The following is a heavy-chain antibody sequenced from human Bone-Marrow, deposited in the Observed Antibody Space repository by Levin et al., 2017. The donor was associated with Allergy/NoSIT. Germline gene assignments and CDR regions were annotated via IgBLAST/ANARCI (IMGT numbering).Heavy chain of an antibody. CDR3: ARELSPSYYDILTGYSPAPNYYYYGMDV. CDR2: ISYDGSNK. J-gene: IGHJ6*02. D-gene: IGHD3-9*01. V-gene: IGHV3-30-3*01. Sequence: GESLKISCAASGFTFSSYAMHWVRQAPGKGLEWVAVISYDGSNKYYADSVKGRFTISRDNSKNTLYLQMNSLRAEDTAVYYCARELSPSYYDILTGYSPAPNYYYYGMDVWGQGTTVTVSS. CDR1: GFTFSSYA.